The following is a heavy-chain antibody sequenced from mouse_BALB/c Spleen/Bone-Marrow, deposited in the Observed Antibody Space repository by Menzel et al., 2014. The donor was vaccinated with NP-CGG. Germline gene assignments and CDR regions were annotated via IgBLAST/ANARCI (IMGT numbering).Heavy chain of an antibody. D-gene: IGHD2-3*01. CDR2: IYPGDGDT. CDR3: ARGRGWYLDY. CDR1: GYAISSYW. Sequence: AQLQQSGAELVRPGSSVKISCKASGYAISSYWMNWVKQRPGQGLEWIGQIYPGDGDTNYNGKFKGKATLTADKSSSTAYMQISSLTSEDSAVYFCARGRGWYLDYWGQGTTLTVSS. J-gene: IGHJ2*01. V-gene: IGHV1-80*01.